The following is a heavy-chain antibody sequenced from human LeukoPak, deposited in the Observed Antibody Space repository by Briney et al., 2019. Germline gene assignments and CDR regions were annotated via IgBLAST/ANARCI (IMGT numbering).Heavy chain of an antibody. CDR1: GFTFSSYA. CDR3: ANCYKGWHFDY. J-gene: IGHJ4*02. D-gene: IGHD2-2*02. CDR2: ISGSGGST. V-gene: IGHV3-23*01. Sequence: GGSLRLSCAASGFTFSSYAMSWVRQAPGKGLEWVSAISGSGGSTYYADSVKGRLTISRDNSKNTLYLQMNSLRAEDTAVYYCANCYKGWHFDYWGQGTLVTVSS.